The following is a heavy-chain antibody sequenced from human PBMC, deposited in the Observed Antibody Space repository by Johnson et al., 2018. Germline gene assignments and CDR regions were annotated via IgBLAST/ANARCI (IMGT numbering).Heavy chain of an antibody. V-gene: IGHV3-30*04. Sequence: QVQLVESGGGVVQPGRSLRLSCAASGFTFSTYAMHWVRQAPGKGLEWVAVISYDGSNKYYADSVKGRFTISRDNSKNTLYLQMNSLRAEDTAVYYCAKDMTTVTTAYFQHWGQGTLVTVSS. D-gene: IGHD4-17*01. CDR2: ISYDGSNK. CDR1: GFTFSTYA. J-gene: IGHJ1*01. CDR3: AKDMTTVTTAYFQH.